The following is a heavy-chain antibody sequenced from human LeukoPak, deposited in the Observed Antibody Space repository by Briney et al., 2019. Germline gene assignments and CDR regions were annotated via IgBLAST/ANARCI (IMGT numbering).Heavy chain of an antibody. J-gene: IGHJ4*02. CDR1: GFTFSDYG. V-gene: IGHV3-33*01. CDR3: ARDIVAAGGRYFDH. D-gene: IGHD6-13*01. Sequence: HPGGSLRLSCAASGFTFSDYGMHWVRQTPGRGLEWVAAIWYDGSNKYYADSVEGRFTISRDNSKNTLYLQMNSLRGEDMALYYCARDIVAAGGRYFDHWGQGTLVTVSS. CDR2: IWYDGSNK.